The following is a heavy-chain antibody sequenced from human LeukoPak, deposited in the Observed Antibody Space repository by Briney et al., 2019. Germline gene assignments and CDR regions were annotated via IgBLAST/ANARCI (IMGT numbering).Heavy chain of an antibody. D-gene: IGHD1-1*01. J-gene: IGHJ4*02. CDR2: IYSGGGT. Sequence: PGGSLRLSCAASGITVSSNDMSWVRQAPGQELEWVSVIYSGGGTYNADSVKGRFTISRDNSKNTLYLQMNSLRAEDTAVFYCARIRATTKGYFDYWGQGTLVTVSS. CDR3: ARIRATTKGYFDY. V-gene: IGHV3-53*01. CDR1: GITVSSND.